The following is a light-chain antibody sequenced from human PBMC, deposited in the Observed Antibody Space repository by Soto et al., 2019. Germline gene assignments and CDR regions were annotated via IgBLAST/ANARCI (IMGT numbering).Light chain of an antibody. CDR1: SSDVGGYNY. Sequence: QSVLTQPPSASGSPGQSVTISCTGTSSDVGGYNYVSWYQQHPGKAPKLMIYEVSKRPSGVPDRFSGSKSGNTASLTVSGLQAEDEADYYCNSYAGSTTDVFGTGTKVTVL. CDR3: NSYAGSTTDV. V-gene: IGLV2-8*01. J-gene: IGLJ1*01. CDR2: EVS.